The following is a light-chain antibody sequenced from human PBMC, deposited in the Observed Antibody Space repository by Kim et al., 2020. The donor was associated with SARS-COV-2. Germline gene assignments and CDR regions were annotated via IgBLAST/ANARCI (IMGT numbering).Light chain of an antibody. Sequence: DIQMTQSPSALSASVGDRVTITCRASQGISSWLAWYQQKPGKAPKLLIYKASSLESGVPSRFSGSGSGTEFTLTISSLQPDDFATYYCQQFNAYSQTFGQGTKLEI. V-gene: IGKV1-5*03. CDR3: QQFNAYSQT. CDR1: QGISSW. J-gene: IGKJ2*01. CDR2: KAS.